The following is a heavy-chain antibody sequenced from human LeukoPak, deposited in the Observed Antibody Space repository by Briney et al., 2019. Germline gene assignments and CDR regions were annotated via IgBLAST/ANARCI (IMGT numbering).Heavy chain of an antibody. V-gene: IGHV3-23*01. Sequence: PGGSLRLSCTASGFTFSSYAMSWVRQAPGKGLEWVSAISGSGGSTYYADSVKGRFTISRDNSKNTLYLQMNSLRAEDTAVYYCAKDLATDYYDSSGYYPGLFDYWGQGTLVTVSS. CDR3: AKDLATDYYDSSGYYPGLFDY. D-gene: IGHD3-22*01. J-gene: IGHJ4*02. CDR1: GFTFSSYA. CDR2: ISGSGGST.